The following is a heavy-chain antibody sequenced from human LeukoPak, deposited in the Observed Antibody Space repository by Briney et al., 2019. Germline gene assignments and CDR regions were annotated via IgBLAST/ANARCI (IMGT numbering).Heavy chain of an antibody. V-gene: IGHV3-13*01. D-gene: IGHD3-10*01. CDR3: ARGMRDYYGLDY. Sequence: GGSLRLSCAASGFIFSNYDMHWVRQVTGRGLEWVSAIGTADDTYYPGSVKGRFTISRENAKNSLYLQMNSLRAGDTAVYYCARGMRDYYGLDYWGQGTLVTVSS. J-gene: IGHJ4*02. CDR1: GFIFSNYD. CDR2: IGTADDT.